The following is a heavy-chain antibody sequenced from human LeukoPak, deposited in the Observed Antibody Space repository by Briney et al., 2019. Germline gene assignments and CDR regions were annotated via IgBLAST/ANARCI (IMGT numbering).Heavy chain of an antibody. Sequence: PGGSLRLSCAASEFTFSSYEMNWVRQAPGKGLEWVSYISSSSSTIYYADSVKGRFTISRDNAKNSLYLQMNSLRAEDTAVYYCARKDRYGDYGYWGQGTLVTVSS. J-gene: IGHJ4*02. CDR2: ISSSSSTI. CDR1: EFTFSSYE. CDR3: ARKDRYGDYGY. D-gene: IGHD4-17*01. V-gene: IGHV3-48*01.